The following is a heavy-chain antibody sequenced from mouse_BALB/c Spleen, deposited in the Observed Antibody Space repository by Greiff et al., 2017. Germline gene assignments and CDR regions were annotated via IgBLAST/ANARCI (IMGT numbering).Heavy chain of an antibody. D-gene: IGHD2-4*01. CDR1: GYTFTSYW. Sequence: QVQLQQSGAELAKPGASVKMSCKASGYTFTSYWMHWVKQRPGQGLEWIGYINPSTGYTEYNQKFKDKATLTADKSSSTAYMQLSSLTSEDSAVYYCASFYYDYDGSPYYAMDYWGQGTSVTVSS. J-gene: IGHJ4*01. V-gene: IGHV1-7*01. CDR2: INPSTGYT. CDR3: ASFYYDYDGSPYYAMDY.